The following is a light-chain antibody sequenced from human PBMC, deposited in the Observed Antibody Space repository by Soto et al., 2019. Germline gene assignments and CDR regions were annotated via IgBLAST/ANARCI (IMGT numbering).Light chain of an antibody. CDR2: GAS. V-gene: IGKV1-39*01. Sequence: DIQMTQSPSSLSASVGDSVTITCRASQTVNIYLNWYQQKLGRPPKLLIYGASSLQGGVHSWFSGSGSATGFTPTIRSLQPEDFATYYCHQSYSTPNTFGQGTKLEIK. J-gene: IGKJ2*01. CDR3: HQSYSTPNT. CDR1: QTVNIY.